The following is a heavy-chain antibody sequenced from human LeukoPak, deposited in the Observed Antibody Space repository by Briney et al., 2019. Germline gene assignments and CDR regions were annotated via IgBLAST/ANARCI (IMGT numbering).Heavy chain of an antibody. D-gene: IGHD6-13*01. Sequence: SETLSLTCAVYGGSFSGYYWSWIRQPPGKGLEWIGEINHSGSTNYNPSLKSRVTISVDTSNNQFSLKLSSVTAADTAVYYCARRTQLVLSGWFRWFDPWGQGTLVTVSS. CDR3: ARRTQLVLSGWFRWFDP. CDR2: INHSGST. V-gene: IGHV4-34*01. CDR1: GGSFSGYY. J-gene: IGHJ5*02.